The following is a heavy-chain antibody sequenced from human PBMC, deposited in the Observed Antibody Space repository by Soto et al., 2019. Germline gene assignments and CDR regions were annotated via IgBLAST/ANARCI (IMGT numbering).Heavy chain of an antibody. V-gene: IGHV4-39*01. CDR2: IYYSGST. CDR3: ARHIVVVTAMHSGWCMDV. Sequence: QLQLQESGPGLVKPSETLSLTCTVSGGSISSSSYYWGWIRQPPGKGLEWIGSIYYSGSTYYNPSLKSRVTISVDTSNNKCSLKLSSVTAADTAVYYCARHIVVVTAMHSGWCMDVWGQGTTVTVSS. J-gene: IGHJ6*02. D-gene: IGHD2-21*02. CDR1: GGSISSSSYY.